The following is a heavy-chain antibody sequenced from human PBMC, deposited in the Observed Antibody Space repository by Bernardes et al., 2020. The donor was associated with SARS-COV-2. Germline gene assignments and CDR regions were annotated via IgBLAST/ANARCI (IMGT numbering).Heavy chain of an antibody. CDR3: ARLSSTSSYYFDY. V-gene: IGHV3-64*01. Sequence: GGPLRLSCAASGFTFSSYAMHWVRRAPGKGLEYVSAISSNGGSTYYANSVKGRFTISRDNSKNTLYLQMGSLRAEDMAVYYCARLSSTSSYYFDYWGQGTLVTVSS. D-gene: IGHD2-2*01. CDR1: GFTFSSYA. CDR2: ISSNGGST. J-gene: IGHJ4*02.